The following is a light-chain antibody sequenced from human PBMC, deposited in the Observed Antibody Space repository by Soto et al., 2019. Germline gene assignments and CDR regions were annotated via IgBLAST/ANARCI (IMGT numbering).Light chain of an antibody. CDR1: QSITNNY. CDR3: QHYGSSPRT. V-gene: IGKV3-20*01. Sequence: EIVLTQSPGTLSFSPGERATLSCRASQSITNNYLAWYQQKAGQVPRLLLYGASTRPTGIPDRFSGSGSGTDFTLTITSLEPDDFAVYYCQHYGSSPRTFGQGTKVEIK. J-gene: IGKJ1*01. CDR2: GAS.